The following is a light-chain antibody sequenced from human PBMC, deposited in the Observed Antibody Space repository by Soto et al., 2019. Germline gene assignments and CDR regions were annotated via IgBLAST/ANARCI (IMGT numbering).Light chain of an antibody. CDR1: QNILYSSNNKNY. CDR3: QQYYSTPTWT. Sequence: DIVMTQSPDSQTATLGYRATPACKSSQNILYSSNNKNYLAWFQQKPGQPPKLLIYWASTRESGVPDRFSGSGSGTDFTLTISNLQAEDVAVYYCQQYYSTPTWTFGQGTKVDIK. V-gene: IGKV4-1*01. J-gene: IGKJ1*01. CDR2: WAS.